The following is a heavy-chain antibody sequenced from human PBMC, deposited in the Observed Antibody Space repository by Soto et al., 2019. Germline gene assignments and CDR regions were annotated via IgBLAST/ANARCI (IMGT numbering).Heavy chain of an antibody. J-gene: IGHJ4*02. CDR2: IYYSGST. V-gene: IGHV4-59*01. Sequence: QVQLQESGPGLVKPSETLSLTCTVSGGSISSYYWSWIRQPPGKGLGWIGYIYYSGSTNYNPSLKSRVTISVDTSKNQFSLKLSSVTAADTAVYYCAREGDYGGNFRGLDYWGQGTLVTVSS. D-gene: IGHD4-17*01. CDR1: GGSISSYY. CDR3: AREGDYGGNFRGLDY.